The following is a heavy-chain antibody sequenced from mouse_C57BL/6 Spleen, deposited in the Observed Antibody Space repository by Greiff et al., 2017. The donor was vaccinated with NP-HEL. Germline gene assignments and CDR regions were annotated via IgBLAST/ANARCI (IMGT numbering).Heavy chain of an antibody. V-gene: IGHV1-4*01. CDR3: ARGDDGYIFAY. CDR2: NNPSSGYT. J-gene: IGHJ3*01. Sequence: VQLQQSGAELARPGASVKMSCKASGYTFTSYTMHWVKQRPGQGLEWIGYNNPSSGYTKYNQKFKDKATLTADKSSSTAYRQLRRLTSEDSAVYYCARGDDGYIFAYWGQGTLVTVSA. D-gene: IGHD2-3*01. CDR1: GYTFTSYT.